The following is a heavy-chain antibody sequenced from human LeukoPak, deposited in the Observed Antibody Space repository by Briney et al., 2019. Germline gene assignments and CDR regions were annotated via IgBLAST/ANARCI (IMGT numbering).Heavy chain of an antibody. V-gene: IGHV3-23*01. D-gene: IGHD3-22*01. J-gene: IGHJ4*02. Sequence: GGSLRLSCAASGFTFSSYAMSWVRQTPGKGLEWVSAISGSGGSTYYADSVKGRFTISRDNSKNTLYVQVNSLGTEDTAAYYCAKGSYYDSSGSFYFDYWGQGTLVTVSS. CDR1: GFTFSSYA. CDR2: ISGSGGST. CDR3: AKGSYYDSSGSFYFDY.